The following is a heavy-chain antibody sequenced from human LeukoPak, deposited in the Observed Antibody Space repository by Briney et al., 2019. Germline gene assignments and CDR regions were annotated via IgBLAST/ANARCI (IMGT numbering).Heavy chain of an antibody. Sequence: PPETLSLTCTVSGASVSSGSLYWSWIRQPPGKGLEWIGNIHYSGSTNHNPSLKSRVTISVDTSKNQFSLNLRSVTPGDTAVYYCATDSGSYYPDWGQGALVTVSS. V-gene: IGHV4-61*01. CDR3: ATDSGSYYPD. CDR1: GASVSSGSLY. CDR2: IHYSGST. J-gene: IGHJ4*02. D-gene: IGHD1-26*01.